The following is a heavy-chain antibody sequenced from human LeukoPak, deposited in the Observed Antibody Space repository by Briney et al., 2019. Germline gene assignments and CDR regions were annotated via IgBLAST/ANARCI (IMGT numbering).Heavy chain of an antibody. CDR3: AREQPRFPEWLHVPDRTFVNWFDP. J-gene: IGHJ5*02. Sequence: SGTLSLTCTVSGYSISSGYYWGWIRQPPGKGLEWIGSIYHSGRTYYNPSFKSRVPISVDRSKNQFSLKLSSVTAADTAVYYCAREQPRFPEWLHVPDRTFVNWFDPWGQGTLVTVSS. CDR2: IYHSGRT. D-gene: IGHD3-3*01. V-gene: IGHV4-38-2*02. CDR1: GYSISSGYY.